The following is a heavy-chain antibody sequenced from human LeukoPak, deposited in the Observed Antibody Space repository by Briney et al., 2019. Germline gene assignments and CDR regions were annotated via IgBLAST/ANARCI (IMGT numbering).Heavy chain of an antibody. CDR2: INYRGST. CDR1: NASISSNTYY. V-gene: IGHV4-39*07. D-gene: IGHD3-16*01. Sequence: SETLSLTCTVSNASISSNTYYRAWIRQPPGKGLEYIGSINYRGSTYYNPSLKSRVTLSVDTSKNQFSLKLNSVTAADTAVYYCATYKYDYVWGNQHFDYWGQGTLVAVSS. J-gene: IGHJ4*02. CDR3: ATYKYDYVWGNQHFDY.